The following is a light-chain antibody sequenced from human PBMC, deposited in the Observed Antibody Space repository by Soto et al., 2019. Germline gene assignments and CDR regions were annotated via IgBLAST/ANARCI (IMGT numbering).Light chain of an antibody. J-gene: IGLJ2*01. Sequence: QSALTQPRSLSGSPGQSVTISCTGASSDVGASNYVSWYQHHPGKAPKLMMSDVNKRPSGVPDRFSGSKSGNTASLTISGLQADDEADYYCCSYAGNFVVFGGGTKLTVL. CDR3: CSYAGNFVV. V-gene: IGLV2-11*01. CDR2: DVN. CDR1: SSDVGASNY.